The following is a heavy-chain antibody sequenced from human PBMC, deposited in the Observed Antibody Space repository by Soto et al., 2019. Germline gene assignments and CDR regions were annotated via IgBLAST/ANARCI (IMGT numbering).Heavy chain of an antibody. Sequence: PSETLSLTCSVYVGSFSAYYWSWIRQPPGKGLEWIGEINHGGSTNYSPSLKSRVTMSLDTSQNQFSLRLTSVTAADTAVYYCARVGSGFDYWGQGTLVTVSS. J-gene: IGHJ4*02. D-gene: IGHD5-12*01. CDR3: ARVGSGFDY. CDR2: INHGGST. CDR1: VGSFSAYY. V-gene: IGHV4-34*01.